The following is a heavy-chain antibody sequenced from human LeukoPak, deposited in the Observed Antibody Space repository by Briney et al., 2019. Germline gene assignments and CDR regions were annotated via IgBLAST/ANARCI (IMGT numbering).Heavy chain of an antibody. J-gene: IGHJ4*02. CDR2: ISYDGSNK. D-gene: IGHD6-19*01. Sequence: GGSLRLSCAASGFTFSCYGMHWVRQAPGKGLEWVAVISYDGSNKYYADSVKGRFTISRDNSKNTLYLQMNSLRAEDTAVYYCSSGWYYFDYWGQGTLVTVSS. CDR3: SSGWYYFDY. V-gene: IGHV3-30*03. CDR1: GFTFSCYG.